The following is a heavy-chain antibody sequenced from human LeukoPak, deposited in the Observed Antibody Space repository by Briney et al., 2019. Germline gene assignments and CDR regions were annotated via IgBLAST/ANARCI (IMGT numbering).Heavy chain of an antibody. Sequence: GGSLRLSCAASGFSFTDYAMSWARQPPGKGLEWVSAVSGHGDTTDYVDSVKGRFTISRDNSRNTVHLQIDSLRIEDTGVYYCARGSTAAASGWVYWGHGTLVTVSS. V-gene: IGHV3-23*01. CDR3: ARGSTAAASGWVY. CDR2: VSGHGDTT. J-gene: IGHJ4*01. CDR1: GFSFTDYA. D-gene: IGHD6-19*01.